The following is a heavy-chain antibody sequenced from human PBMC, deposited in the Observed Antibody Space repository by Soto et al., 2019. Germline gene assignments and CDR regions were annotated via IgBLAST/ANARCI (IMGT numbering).Heavy chain of an antibody. CDR3: ARDRKYCSGGSCYSGWFDP. D-gene: IGHD2-15*01. V-gene: IGHV1-2*04. Sequence: ASVKVSCKASGYTFTGYYMHWVRQAPGQGLEWMGWINPNSGGTNYAQKFQGWVTMTRDTSISTAYMELSRLRSDDTAVYYCARDRKYCSGGSCYSGWFDPWGQGTLVTVSS. CDR1: GYTFTGYY. CDR2: INPNSGGT. J-gene: IGHJ5*02.